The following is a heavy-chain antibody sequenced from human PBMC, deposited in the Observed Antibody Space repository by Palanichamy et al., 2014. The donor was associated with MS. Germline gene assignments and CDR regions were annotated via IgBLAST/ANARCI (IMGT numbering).Heavy chain of an antibody. J-gene: IGHJ4*02. CDR2: IWYDGSNQ. CDR3: ARDIASRRLDY. CDR1: GFTFRNHG. V-gene: IGHV3-33*01. D-gene: IGHD6-6*01. Sequence: QVQLVEVWGRAWSQPGRSLRLSCGASGFTFRNHGMHWVRQAPGKGLEWVAVIWYDGSNQYYADSVKGRFTISRDNSKNTLYLQMNSLRAEDTAVYYCARDIASRRLDYWGQGTLVIVSS.